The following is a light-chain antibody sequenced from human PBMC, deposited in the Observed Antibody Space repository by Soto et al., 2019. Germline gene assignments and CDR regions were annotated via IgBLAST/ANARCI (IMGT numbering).Light chain of an antibody. Sequence: EIVMTQSPATLSVSPGERATLSCRASQSVSSNLAWYQQKPGQAPRLLIYGASTRDTGIPARFSGSGSGTEFTLTISSLQSEDFAVYYCQQYNNWPPAWTFGQGTKV. V-gene: IGKV3-15*01. CDR1: QSVSSN. J-gene: IGKJ1*01. CDR3: QQYNNWPPAWT. CDR2: GAS.